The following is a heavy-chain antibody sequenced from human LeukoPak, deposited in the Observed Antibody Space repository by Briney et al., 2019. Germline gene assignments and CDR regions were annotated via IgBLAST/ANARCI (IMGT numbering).Heavy chain of an antibody. CDR1: VYNLNNYG. J-gene: IGHJ3*02. CDR2: ITASNCNT. V-gene: IGHV1-18*01. CDR3: ARDSARGYSYGYNAFDI. D-gene: IGHD5-18*01. Sequence: GASVTVSYKPSVYNLNNYGIGWVRPAPTQGLEWMGWITASNCNTNYAQKVQGRVTMTTDTSTSTAYMELRSLRSDDTAVYFCARDSARGYSYGYNAFDIWGQGTMVTVSS.